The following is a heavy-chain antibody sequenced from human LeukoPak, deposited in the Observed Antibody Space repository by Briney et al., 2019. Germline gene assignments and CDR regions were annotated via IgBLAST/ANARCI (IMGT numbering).Heavy chain of an antibody. J-gene: IGHJ5*02. CDR2: ISAYNGKT. CDR3: ARGPPLIDP. V-gene: IGHV1-18*01. Sequence: APVKVSCKASGYTFSTYGISWVRQAPGHGLEWMGWISAYNGKTNYTQEFQGRVTMTTDISTSTAYMELRSLRYDDTAVYYCARGPPLIDPWGQGTLVTVSS. CDR1: GYTFSTYG.